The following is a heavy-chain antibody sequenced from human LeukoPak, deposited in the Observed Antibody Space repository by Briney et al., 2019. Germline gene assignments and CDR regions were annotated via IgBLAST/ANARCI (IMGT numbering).Heavy chain of an antibody. CDR2: INTSGST. Sequence: SETLSLTCTVSGGSIRSYYWSWIRQPAGKGLEWIGRINTSGSTNYNPSLKSRVTMSVDTSKNQFSLKLSSVTAADTAVYYCASGYYDSSVFDYWGQGTLVTVSS. CDR3: ASGYYDSSVFDY. V-gene: IGHV4-4*07. CDR1: GGSIRSYY. D-gene: IGHD3-22*01. J-gene: IGHJ4*02.